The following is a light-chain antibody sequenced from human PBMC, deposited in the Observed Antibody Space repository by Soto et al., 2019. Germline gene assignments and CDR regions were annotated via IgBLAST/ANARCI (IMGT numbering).Light chain of an antibody. CDR3: QSYDSSLSGGV. CDR2: GNS. Sequence: QSVLTQPPSVSGAPGQRVTISCTGSSSNIGAGYDVHWYQQLPGTAPKLLISGNSNRPSGVPDRFSGSKSGTSASLAITGLEAEDEADYYCQSYDSSLSGGVFGGGTKLPVL. J-gene: IGLJ3*02. CDR1: SSNIGAGYD. V-gene: IGLV1-40*01.